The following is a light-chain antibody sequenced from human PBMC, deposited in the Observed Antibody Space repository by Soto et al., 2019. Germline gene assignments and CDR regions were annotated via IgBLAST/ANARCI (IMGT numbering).Light chain of an antibody. V-gene: IGKV3-15*01. Sequence: EIVMTQSPVTLSVSPGERATLSCRASQSVNGNLAWYQQKPGQAPRLLIYGASTRSAGVPDRFSGSGSGTEFPLTISSLQAEDFAVYYCQQYDNWPPGTFGQGTKVDIK. CDR3: QQYDNWPPGT. CDR2: GAS. CDR1: QSVNGN. J-gene: IGKJ1*01.